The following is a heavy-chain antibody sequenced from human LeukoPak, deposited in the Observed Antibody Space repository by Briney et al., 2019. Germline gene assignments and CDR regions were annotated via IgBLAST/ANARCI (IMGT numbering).Heavy chain of an antibody. Sequence: KPGGSLRLSPAASGFTSSTNPMNWVRQAPGKGLEWVSSVTGDCKYITYADSVKGRFTISRDNAKNSLYLQVASPRGDDTATYYWARAGNDYHYDHWGQGTLVTVSP. CDR2: VTGDCKYI. V-gene: IGHV3-21*01. J-gene: IGHJ4*02. CDR3: ARAGNDYHYDH. D-gene: IGHD3-16*01. CDR1: GFTSSTNP.